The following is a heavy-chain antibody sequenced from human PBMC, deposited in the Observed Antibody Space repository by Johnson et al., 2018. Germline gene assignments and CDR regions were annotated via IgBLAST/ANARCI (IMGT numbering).Heavy chain of an antibody. CDR1: GFIFSNYW. V-gene: IGHV3-7*01. J-gene: IGHJ6*03. Sequence: VQLVESGGGLVQPGGSLRLSCEASGFIFSNYWMRWVRQAPGKGLEWVANIKQDGSEKYYVDSVRGRFTISRDNAKASLYLQMNSLRAEDTAVYYCARVGVVIMQYYYYYIDVWGKGTTVTVSS. CDR3: ARVGVVIMQYYYYYIDV. D-gene: IGHD3-3*01. CDR2: IKQDGSEK.